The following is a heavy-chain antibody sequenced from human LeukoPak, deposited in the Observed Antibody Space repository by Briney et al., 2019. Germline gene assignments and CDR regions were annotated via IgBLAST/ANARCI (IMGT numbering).Heavy chain of an antibody. CDR1: GGTFSSYP. J-gene: IGHJ6*02. CDR3: ARNAGGRFYGSRQVGYYSGMDV. V-gene: IGHV1-69*02. Sequence: SVKVSCKASGGTFSSYPISWVRQAPGQGLEWMGRIIPLLSLANYAQKFHGRVTITADKSTNTAYMELSSLRSEDTAVYYCARNAGGRFYGSRQVGYYSGMDVWGQGTTVTVSS. CDR2: IIPLLSLA. D-gene: IGHD3-10*01.